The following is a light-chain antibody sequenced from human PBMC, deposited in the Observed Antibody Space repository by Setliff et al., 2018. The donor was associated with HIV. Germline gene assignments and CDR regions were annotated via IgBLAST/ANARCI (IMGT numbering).Light chain of an antibody. CDR1: SSDVGGYTY. CDR2: DVT. J-gene: IGLJ1*01. Sequence: QSALTQPRSMSGSPGQSVTISCTGTSSDVGGYTYVSWYQQHPGKAPKLMIYDVTKRPSGVPDRFSGSKSGNTASLNISGLQAEDEADYYCCSYAGSYAYGFATGTKVTVL. V-gene: IGLV2-11*01. CDR3: CSYAGSYAYG.